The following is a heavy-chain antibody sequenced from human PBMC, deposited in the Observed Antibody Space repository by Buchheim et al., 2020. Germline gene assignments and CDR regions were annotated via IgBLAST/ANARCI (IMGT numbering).Heavy chain of an antibody. CDR3: ARDTLHGMDV. J-gene: IGHJ6*02. CDR1: GGSISSSTYY. Sequence: QLQVQESGPGLVKPSETLSLTCTVSGGSISSSTYYWGWIRQPPGKGLEWIGSIYYSGTTHYNPSLESRVTMSVATSKNQFSLKVKSMTAADTAVYFCARDTLHGMDVWGQGT. CDR2: IYYSGTT. V-gene: IGHV4-39*07.